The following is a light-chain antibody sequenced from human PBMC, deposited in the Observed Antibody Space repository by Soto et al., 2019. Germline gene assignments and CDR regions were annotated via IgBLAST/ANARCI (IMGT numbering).Light chain of an antibody. CDR3: QQSYSTPIT. J-gene: IGKJ5*01. V-gene: IGKV1-39*01. CDR1: QNIRSR. Sequence: MTQSPSTLSASVGDRVTITCRASQNIRSRLAWFQQKPGKAPKLLIYDASSLESGVPQRFSGSGSGTDFTLTIGSLQPDDFATYYCQQSYSTPITFGQGTRLEIK. CDR2: DAS.